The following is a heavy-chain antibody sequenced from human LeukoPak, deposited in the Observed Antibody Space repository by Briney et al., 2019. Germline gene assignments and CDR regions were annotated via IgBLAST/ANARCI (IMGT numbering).Heavy chain of an antibody. D-gene: IGHD5-12*01. V-gene: IGHV3-15*01. CDR1: GFTFSNAW. J-gene: IGHJ4*02. CDR3: TTPRRYSLDY. Sequence: GGSLRLSCAASGFTFSNAWMGWVRQAPGKGLEWIGRIKSKADGGTTDYAAPVKGRFTISRDDSKSALYLQMNRLKAEDTAVYYCTTPRRYSLDYWGQGTLVTVSS. CDR2: IKSKADGGTT.